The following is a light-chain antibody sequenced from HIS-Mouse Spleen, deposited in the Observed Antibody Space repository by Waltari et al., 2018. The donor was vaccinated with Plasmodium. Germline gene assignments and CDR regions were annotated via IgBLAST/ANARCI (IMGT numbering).Light chain of an antibody. V-gene: IGLV2-11*01. CDR3: CSYAGSYTYV. CDR2: DFS. Sequence: QSALTQPRSVSGSPGQSVTISCTGTSSDVGGYNYVSWDQQHPGQAPKLMIYDFSKRPSGVPDRFSGSKSGNTASLTISGLQAEDEADYYCCSYAGSYTYVFGTGTKVTVL. J-gene: IGLJ1*01. CDR1: SSDVGGYNY.